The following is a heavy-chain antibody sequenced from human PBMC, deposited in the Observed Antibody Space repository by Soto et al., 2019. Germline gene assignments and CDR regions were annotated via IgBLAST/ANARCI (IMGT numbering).Heavy chain of an antibody. CDR3: ASSPTVKWFITLF. Sequence: SVKVSCKASGGTFSSYAISWVRQAPGQGLEWMGGIIPIFGTANYAQKFQGRVTITADESTSTAYMELSSLRSADTAVYYCASSPTVKWFITLFWGQRTLVTVSS. CDR1: GGTFSSYA. D-gene: IGHD3-10*02. CDR2: IIPIFGTA. V-gene: IGHV1-69*13. J-gene: IGHJ4*02.